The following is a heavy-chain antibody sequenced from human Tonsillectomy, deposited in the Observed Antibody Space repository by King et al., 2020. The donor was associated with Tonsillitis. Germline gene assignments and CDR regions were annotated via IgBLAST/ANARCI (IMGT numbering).Heavy chain of an antibody. CDR2: ISYDGRNK. V-gene: IGHV3-30*04. CDR1: GFTFSSYA. CDR3: ARYYDDNNSGYYGPFDY. Sequence: VQLVESGGRVVQPGRSLRLSCAASGFTFSSYAMHWVRQAPGKGLEWVAGISYDGRNKYYVDSVKGRFTISRDNSKNTLYLQMHSLRAEDTAVYYCARYYDDNNSGYYGPFDYWGQGTLVTVSS. D-gene: IGHD3-22*01. J-gene: IGHJ4*02.